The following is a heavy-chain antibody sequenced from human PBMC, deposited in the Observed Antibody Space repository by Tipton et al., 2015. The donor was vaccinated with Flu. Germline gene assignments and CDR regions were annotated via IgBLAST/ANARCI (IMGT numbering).Heavy chain of an antibody. CDR2: IKSKADGGAI. V-gene: IGHV3-15*01. J-gene: IGHJ4*01. CDR3: NTWYSVEPQRPFFDY. Sequence: VQLVQSGGGLVKPGGSLRLSCAASGFTLSNAWMTWIRQAPGRGLEWVGRIKSKADGGAIDYAIPVTGRFTISRDDSENTLYLQMNSLKTEDTAVYYCNTWYSVEPQRPFFDYWGHGTLVTVSS. CDR1: GFTLSNAW. D-gene: IGHD1-26*01.